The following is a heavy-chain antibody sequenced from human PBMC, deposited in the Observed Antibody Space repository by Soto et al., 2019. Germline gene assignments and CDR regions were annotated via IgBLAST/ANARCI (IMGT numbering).Heavy chain of an antibody. V-gene: IGHV1-69*06. CDR1: GGTFSGHA. J-gene: IGHJ4*02. CDR2: LIPLFGTT. D-gene: IGHD7-27*01. CDR3: ARGPNWGYRFDS. Sequence: QVQLVQSGAEVKKPGSSVKVSCEASGGTFSGHAISWVRQAPGQGPEWMGGLIPLFGTTQHAQNFQDRLTITADKSTSTAYMELTSLRFEDSAIYYCARGPNWGYRFDSWGQGTLVTVSS.